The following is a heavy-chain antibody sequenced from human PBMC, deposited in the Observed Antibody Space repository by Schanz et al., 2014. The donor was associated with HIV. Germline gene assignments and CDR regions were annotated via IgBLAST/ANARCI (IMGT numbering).Heavy chain of an antibody. Sequence: EVQLVESGGGLVKPGGSLRLSCATSGFTLSSFTMNWVRQAPGKGLEWVSSISRDPSYIYYADSVRGRFTISRDNAKNSLYLQMNSLRAEDTAVYYCALSRPSGYGGSWYFDLWGRGTLVAVSS. J-gene: IGHJ2*01. D-gene: IGHD2-15*01. V-gene: IGHV3-21*04. CDR2: ISRDPSYI. CDR3: ALSRPSGYGGSWYFDL. CDR1: GFTLSSFT.